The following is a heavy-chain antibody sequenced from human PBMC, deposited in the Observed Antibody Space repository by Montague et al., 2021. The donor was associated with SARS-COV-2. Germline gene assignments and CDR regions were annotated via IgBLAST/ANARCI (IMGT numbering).Heavy chain of an antibody. D-gene: IGHD3-22*01. CDR3: ARGHQGVAMIVVVMIGAEYYFDV. CDR2: INPGGNT. V-gene: IGHV4-34*01. J-gene: IGHJ4*02. Sequence: SETLSLTCAVYGGSFNDYYWSWIRQPPGKGLEWIGEINPGGNTNYSPSLKSRVTISVDTSKNQFSLKLKSVTAADTANYYCARGHQGVAMIVVVMIGAEYYFDVWGQGSLVTVSS. CDR1: GGSFNDYY.